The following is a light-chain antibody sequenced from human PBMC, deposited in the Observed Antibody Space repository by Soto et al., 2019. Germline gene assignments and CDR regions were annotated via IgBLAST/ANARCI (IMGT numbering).Light chain of an antibody. V-gene: IGKV3-20*01. CDR3: QQYASWAT. CDR1: QSVSSTY. Sequence: EIVLTQSPGTLSLSPGERATLSCRASQSVSSTYLAWYQQKPGQAPRLLIYGASSRATGIPDRFSGSGSGTDFTLTISRLDPEDFAVYYCQQYASWATFDQGTKVEIK. J-gene: IGKJ1*01. CDR2: GAS.